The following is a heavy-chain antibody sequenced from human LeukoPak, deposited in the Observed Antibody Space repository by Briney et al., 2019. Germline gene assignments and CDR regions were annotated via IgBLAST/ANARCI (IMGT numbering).Heavy chain of an antibody. D-gene: IGHD3-9*01. CDR2: ISYDGSNK. CDR3: ARTYFDWLLPDY. CDR1: GFTFSSYA. V-gene: IGHV3-30*04. Sequence: GGSLRLSCAASGFTFSSYAMHWVRQAPGKGLEWVAVISYDGSNKYYADSVKGRFTISRDNSKNTLYPQMNSLRAEDTAVYYCARTYFDWLLPDYWGQGTLVTVSS. J-gene: IGHJ4*02.